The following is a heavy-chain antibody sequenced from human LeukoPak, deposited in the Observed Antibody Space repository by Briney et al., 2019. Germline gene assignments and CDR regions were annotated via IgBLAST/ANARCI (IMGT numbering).Heavy chain of an antibody. CDR3: AKGGKWDVTPFDY. Sequence: GGSLRLSCAASGFTFTSYSMNWVRQAPGKGLEWVSTISGGGGSTYYADSVKGRFTISRGNSKNTLYLQVNSLRAEDTAVYCCAKGGKWDVTPFDYWGQGTLVTVSS. J-gene: IGHJ4*02. CDR1: GFTFTSYS. V-gene: IGHV3-23*01. D-gene: IGHD1-26*01. CDR2: ISGGGGST.